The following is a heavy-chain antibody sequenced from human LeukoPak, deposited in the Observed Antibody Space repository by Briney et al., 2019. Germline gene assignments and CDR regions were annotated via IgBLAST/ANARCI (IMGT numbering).Heavy chain of an antibody. CDR2: INTDASNT. Sequence: GGSLRLSCAASGFTFSRFWMHWVRQAPGKGLVWVSRINTDASNTIYADSVKGRFTISRDNAKNTLYLQMNSLRAEDTAVYYCARDQSIAGPTTADYWGQGTLVAVSS. CDR3: ARDQSIAGPTTADY. V-gene: IGHV3-74*01. CDR1: GFTFSRFW. D-gene: IGHD1-26*01. J-gene: IGHJ4*02.